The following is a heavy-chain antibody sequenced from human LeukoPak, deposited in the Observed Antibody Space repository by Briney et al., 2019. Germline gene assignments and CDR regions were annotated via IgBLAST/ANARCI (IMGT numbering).Heavy chain of an antibody. CDR1: GFTFTTYG. V-gene: IGHV3-30*18. D-gene: IGHD2-15*01. CDR3: AKDKGYCNGGSCYTFDY. J-gene: IGHJ4*02. CDR2: ISYDGRDK. Sequence: PGGSLSLSCAASGFTFTTYGMHWVRQAPGKGLEWVAVISYDGRDKYYADSVKGRSTISRDNSKNTLYLQVNNLRTDDTAVYYCAKDKGYCNGGSCYTFDYWGQGTLATVSS.